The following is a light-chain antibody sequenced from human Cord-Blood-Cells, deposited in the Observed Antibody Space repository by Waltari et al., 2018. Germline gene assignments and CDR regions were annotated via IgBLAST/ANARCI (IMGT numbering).Light chain of an antibody. CDR1: QSISSY. CDR2: AAS. J-gene: IGKJ2*01. V-gene: IGKV1-39*01. CDR3: QQSYSTPYT. Sequence: DIQMTQSPSSLSASVGDRVTITCRASQSISSYLNWYQQKPGKAPKLLIYAASSLQSGVPSRFSGSGSETDFTLTISSLQPDDFATYYCQQSYSTPYTFGQGTKLEIK.